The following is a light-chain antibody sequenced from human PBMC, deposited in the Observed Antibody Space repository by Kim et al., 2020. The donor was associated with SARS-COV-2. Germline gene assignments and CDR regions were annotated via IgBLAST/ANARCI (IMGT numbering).Light chain of an antibody. J-gene: IGKJ1*01. V-gene: IGKV3-15*01. CDR3: QQYNNWPQT. CDR2: GAS. CDR1: QSVSSN. Sequence: VSPGERATLSCRASQSVSSNLAWYQQKPGQAPRLLIYGASTRATGIPARFSGSGSGTEFTLTISSLQSEDFAVYYCQQYNNWPQTFGQGTKVDI.